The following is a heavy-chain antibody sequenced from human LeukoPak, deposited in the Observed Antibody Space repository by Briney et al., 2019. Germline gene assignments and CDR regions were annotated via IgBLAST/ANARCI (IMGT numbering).Heavy chain of an antibody. CDR1: GGSLSGYY. CDR3: ARQWLVSPLFDY. Sequence: PSETLSLTCAVYGGSLSGYYWSWIRQPPGKGLEWIGEINHSGSTNYNPSLKSRVTISVDTSKNQLSLKLSSMTAADTAVYYCARQWLVSPLFDYWGQGTLVTVSS. V-gene: IGHV4-34*01. J-gene: IGHJ4*02. D-gene: IGHD6-19*01. CDR2: INHSGST.